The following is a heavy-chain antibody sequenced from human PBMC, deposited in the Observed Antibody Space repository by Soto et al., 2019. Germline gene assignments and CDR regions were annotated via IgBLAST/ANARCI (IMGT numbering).Heavy chain of an antibody. CDR3: ARVGDIVVVPAASVYYYYGMDV. D-gene: IGHD2-2*01. J-gene: IGHJ6*02. Sequence: ASVKVSCKASGYTFTSYGISWVRQAPGQGLEWMGWISAYNGNTNYAQKLQGRVTMTTDTSTSAAYMELRSLRSDDTAVYYCARVGDIVVVPAASVYYYYGMDVWGQGTTVTVSS. V-gene: IGHV1-18*01. CDR2: ISAYNGNT. CDR1: GYTFTSYG.